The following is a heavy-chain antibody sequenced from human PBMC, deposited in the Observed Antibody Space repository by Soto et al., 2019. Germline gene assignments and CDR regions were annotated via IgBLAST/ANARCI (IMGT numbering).Heavy chain of an antibody. CDR2: MNPNSGNT. Sequence: GASVKVSCKASGYTFSNNNINWVRQATGQGLEWMGWMNPNSGNTGYAQKFQGRVTMTRYTPISTAYMELRSLRSEDTAVYYCPREDYCGSGSYAYLGDGTRVTVS. V-gene: IGHV1-8*02. D-gene: IGHD3-10*01. J-gene: IGHJ1*01. CDR1: GYTFSNNN. CDR3: PREDYCGSGSYAY.